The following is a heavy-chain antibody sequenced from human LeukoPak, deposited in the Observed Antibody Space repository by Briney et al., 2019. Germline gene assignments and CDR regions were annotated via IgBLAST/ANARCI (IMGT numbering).Heavy chain of an antibody. Sequence: PSDTLSLTCTVSGGSISSINNYWGWIRQPPGKGLEWIGSIYYSGTTYYSSSLKSRVIISVDTSKNQFSLKLSSVTATDTAVYYCARHEAQDFDYWGQGTLVTVSS. V-gene: IGHV4-39*01. CDR1: GGSISSINNY. CDR2: IYYSGTT. J-gene: IGHJ4*02. CDR3: ARHEAQDFDY.